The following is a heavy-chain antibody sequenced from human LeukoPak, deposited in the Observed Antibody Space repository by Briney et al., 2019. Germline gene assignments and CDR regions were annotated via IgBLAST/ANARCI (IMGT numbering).Heavy chain of an antibody. V-gene: IGHV3-30-3*01. CDR1: GFTFSSYA. J-gene: IGHJ4*02. CDR2: ISYDGSNK. Sequence: GGSLRLSCAASGFTFSSYAMHWARQAPGKGLEWVAVISYDGSNKYYADSVKGRFTISRDNSKSTLYLQMNSLRAEDTAVYYCARAGGSGWSPFDYWGQGTLVTVSS. CDR3: ARAGGSGWSPFDY. D-gene: IGHD6-19*01.